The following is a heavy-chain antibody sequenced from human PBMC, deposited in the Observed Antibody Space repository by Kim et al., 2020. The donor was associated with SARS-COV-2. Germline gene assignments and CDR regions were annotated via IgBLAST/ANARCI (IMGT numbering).Heavy chain of an antibody. CDR1: GGSISSYY. D-gene: IGHD4-17*01. J-gene: IGHJ3*02. CDR2: IYTSGST. V-gene: IGHV4-4*07. CDR3: ARDLEDYGDWGGDAFDI. Sequence: SETLSLTCTVSGGSISSYYWSWIRQPAGKGLEWIGRIYTSGSTNYNPSLKSRVTMSVDTSKNQFSLKLSSVTAADTAVYYCARDLEDYGDWGGDAFDIWGQGTMVTVSS.